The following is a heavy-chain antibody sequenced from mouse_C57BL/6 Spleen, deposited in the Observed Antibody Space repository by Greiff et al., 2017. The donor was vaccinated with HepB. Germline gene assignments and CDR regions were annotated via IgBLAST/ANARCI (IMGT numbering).Heavy chain of an antibody. CDR2: IYPRSGNT. CDR3: ARSDDYDERSFDY. Sequence: QVQLKQSGAELARPGASVKLSCKASGYTFTSYGISWVKQRTGQGLEWIGEIYPRSGNTYYNEKFKGKATLTADKSSRTAYMELRSLTSEDSAVYFCARSDDYDERSFDYWGQGTTLTVSS. D-gene: IGHD2-4*01. CDR1: GYTFTSYG. V-gene: IGHV1-81*01. J-gene: IGHJ2*01.